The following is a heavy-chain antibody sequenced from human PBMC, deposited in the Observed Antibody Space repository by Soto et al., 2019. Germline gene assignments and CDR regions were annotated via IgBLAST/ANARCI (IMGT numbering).Heavy chain of an antibody. J-gene: IGHJ4*02. CDR1: GYTFTSYA. CDR3: ARAPYYYDSSGYYYSYYFDY. D-gene: IGHD3-22*01. Sequence: QVQLVQSGAEVKKPGASVKVSCKASGYTFTSYAMHWVRQAPGQRLEWMGWINAGNGNTKYSQKFQGRVTITRDTSASTAYMELSSLRSEDTAVYYCARAPYYYDSSGYYYSYYFDYWGQGTLVTVSS. V-gene: IGHV1-3*01. CDR2: INAGNGNT.